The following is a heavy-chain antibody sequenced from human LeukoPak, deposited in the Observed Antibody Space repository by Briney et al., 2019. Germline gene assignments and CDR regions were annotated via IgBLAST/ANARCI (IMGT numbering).Heavy chain of an antibody. Sequence: GGSLRLSCAASGFTFSSYAMSWVRQATGKGLEWVSAISGSGGSTYYADSVKGRFTISRDNSKNTLYLQMNSLRAEDTAVYYCAKAEYGDYRPSGYWGQGTLVTVSS. CDR3: AKAEYGDYRPSGY. J-gene: IGHJ4*02. V-gene: IGHV3-23*01. CDR1: GFTFSSYA. CDR2: ISGSGGST. D-gene: IGHD4-17*01.